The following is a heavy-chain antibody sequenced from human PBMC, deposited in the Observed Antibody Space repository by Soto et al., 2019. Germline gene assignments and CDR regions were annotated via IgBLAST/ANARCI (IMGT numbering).Heavy chain of an antibody. CDR1: GYTFTVYY. D-gene: IGHD1-26*01. CDR2: INPKSGGT. V-gene: IGHV1-2*02. J-gene: IGHJ4*02. CDR3: ARALANGGGSAGFDY. Sequence: QVQLVQSGAEVKKPGASVNVSCKASGYTFTVYYMNWVRQAPGQGLEWMGWINPKSGGTMYPQKFQGRVTLTWDPSISIAYMAQTTLRSVATAVYYLARALANGGGSAGFDYGGQGTQVSVAS.